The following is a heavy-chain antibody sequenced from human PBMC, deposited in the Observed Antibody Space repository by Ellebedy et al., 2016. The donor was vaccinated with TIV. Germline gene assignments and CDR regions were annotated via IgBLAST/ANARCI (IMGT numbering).Heavy chain of an antibody. V-gene: IGHV3-66*04. J-gene: IGHJ4*02. CDR2: IYSGVSGGST. CDR1: GFSLNVNY. D-gene: IGHD5-24*01. CDR3: ASQRGWLQDY. Sequence: PGGSLRLSCAASGFSLNVNYMSWVRQAPGKGLEWVSIIYSGVSGGSTYYADSVKGRFTISRDNAKNSLYLQMNSLRAEDTAVYYCASQRGWLQDYWGQGTLVTVSS.